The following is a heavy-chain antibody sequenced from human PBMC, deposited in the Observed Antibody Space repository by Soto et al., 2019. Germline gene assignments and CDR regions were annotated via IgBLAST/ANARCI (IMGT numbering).Heavy chain of an antibody. CDR2: IYYSGST. CDR3: ARDPHCSGGSCYSGYGWFDP. V-gene: IGHV4-59*01. D-gene: IGHD2-15*01. Sequence: PSETLSLTCTVSGGSISSYYWSWIRQPPGKGLEWIGYIYYSGSTNYNPSLKSRVTISVDTSKNQFSLKLSSVTAADTAVYYCARDPHCSGGSCYSGYGWFDPWGQGTLVTVSS. CDR1: GGSISSYY. J-gene: IGHJ5*02.